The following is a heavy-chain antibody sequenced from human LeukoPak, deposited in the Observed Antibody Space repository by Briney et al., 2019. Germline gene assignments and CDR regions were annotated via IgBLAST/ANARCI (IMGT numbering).Heavy chain of an antibody. CDR3: ARDRVSDTVTTRYYYYYMDV. CDR1: GFTFSSYW. CDR2: IKQDGSEK. D-gene: IGHD4-17*01. Sequence: PGGSLRLSCAASGFTFSSYWMSWVRQAPGKGLEWVANIKQDGSEKYYVDSVKGRFTISRDNAKSSLYLQMNSLRAEDTAVYYCARDRVSDTVTTRYYYYYMDVWGKGTTVTVSS. J-gene: IGHJ6*03. V-gene: IGHV3-7*01.